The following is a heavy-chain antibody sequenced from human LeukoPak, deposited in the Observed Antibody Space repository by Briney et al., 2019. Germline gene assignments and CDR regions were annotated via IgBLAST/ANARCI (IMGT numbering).Heavy chain of an antibody. CDR3: ARFARLGELSLNYFDY. Sequence: GASVKVSCKASGYTFTSYYMHWVRQAPGQGLERMGIINPSGGSTSYAQKFQGRVTMTRDTSTSTVYMELSSLRSEDTAVYYCARFARLGELSLNYFDYWGQGTLVTVSS. D-gene: IGHD3-16*02. V-gene: IGHV1-46*01. J-gene: IGHJ4*02. CDR1: GYTFTSYY. CDR2: INPSGGST.